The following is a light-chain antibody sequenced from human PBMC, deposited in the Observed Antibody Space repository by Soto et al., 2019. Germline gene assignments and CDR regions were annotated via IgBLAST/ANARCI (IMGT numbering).Light chain of an antibody. CDR1: SSNIGAGYD. V-gene: IGLV1-40*01. Sequence: QSVLTQPPSVSGAPGQRVTISCTGSSSNIGAGYDVHWYQQLPGTAPKLLIYGNSNRPSGVPDRFSGSKSGTSASLAITGLQAEDEADYYCKSYDSSFHVVFGGGTKLTVL. CDR2: GNS. J-gene: IGLJ2*01. CDR3: KSYDSSFHVV.